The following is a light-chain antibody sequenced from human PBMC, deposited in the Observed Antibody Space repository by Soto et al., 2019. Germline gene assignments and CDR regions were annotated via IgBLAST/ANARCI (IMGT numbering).Light chain of an antibody. J-gene: IGLJ2*01. V-gene: IGLV2-8*01. CDR1: SSDVGGYNY. Sequence: QSALTQPPSASGSPGQSVTISCTGTSSDVGGYNYVSWYQQHPDKAPKFMIYEVSKRPSGVPDRFSGSKSGNTASLTVSGLQAEDEADYYCSSYAGNNNLVFGGGTKLTVL. CDR3: SSYAGNNNLV. CDR2: EVS.